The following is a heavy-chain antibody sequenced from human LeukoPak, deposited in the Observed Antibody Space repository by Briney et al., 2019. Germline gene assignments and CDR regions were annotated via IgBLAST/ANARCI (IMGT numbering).Heavy chain of an antibody. Sequence: SETLSLTCAVYGESLSKYYWTWIRQSPGKGLEWIGEINHRGSTNLNPSLKSRVTLSVDTSKHQFSLKLTSVTAADAAVYYCANSVGSTDYWGQGTLVTVSS. CDR2: INHRGST. D-gene: IGHD1-26*01. CDR1: GESLSKYY. J-gene: IGHJ4*02. V-gene: IGHV4-34*01. CDR3: ANSVGSTDY.